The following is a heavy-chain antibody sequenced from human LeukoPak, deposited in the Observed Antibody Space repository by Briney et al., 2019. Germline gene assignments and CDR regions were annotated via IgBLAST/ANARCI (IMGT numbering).Heavy chain of an antibody. CDR3: AKDLMRDRWFGES. V-gene: IGHV3-30*02. D-gene: IGHD3-10*01. CDR2: IRYDGNDK. CDR1: GFTFSYCG. J-gene: IGHJ5*02. Sequence: GGSLRLSCAASGFTFSYCGMHWVRQAPGKGLEWVAFIRYDGNDKFYAESVKGRFTISRDTSRNTLYLQMNSLRLEDTAVYYCAKDLMRDRWFGESWGQGTLVTVSS.